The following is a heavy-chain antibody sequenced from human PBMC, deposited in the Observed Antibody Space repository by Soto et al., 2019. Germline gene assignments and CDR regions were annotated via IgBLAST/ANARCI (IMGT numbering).Heavy chain of an antibody. CDR3: ATDQRAAHGMDV. J-gene: IGHJ6*02. CDR1: GFTFEDYT. V-gene: IGHV3-43*01. Sequence: VKLVESGGLAVQPGVSLRLSCAASGFTFEDYTMHWVRQVPGKGLEWVALISWDGSSSEYAASVKGRFTVSRDNSKDSLYLQLTSLRIEDTALYYCATDQRAAHGMDVWGRGTAVTVSS. D-gene: IGHD2-15*01. CDR2: ISWDGSSS.